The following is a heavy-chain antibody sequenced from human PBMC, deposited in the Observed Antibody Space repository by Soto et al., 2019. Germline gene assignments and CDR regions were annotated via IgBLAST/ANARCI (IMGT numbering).Heavy chain of an antibody. V-gene: IGHV4-59*01. CDR3: ARIMVYATYYYYYYMDV. Sequence: SETLSLTCTVSGGSISSYYWSWIRQPPGKGLEWIGYIYYSGSTNYNPSLKSRVTISVDTSKNQFSLKLSSVTAADTAVYYCARIMVYATYYYYYYMDVWGKGTTVTVSS. CDR2: IYYSGST. CDR1: GGSISSYY. D-gene: IGHD2-8*01. J-gene: IGHJ6*03.